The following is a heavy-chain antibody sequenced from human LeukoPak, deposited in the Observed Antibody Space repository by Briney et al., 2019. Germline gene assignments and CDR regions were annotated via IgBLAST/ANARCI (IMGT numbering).Heavy chain of an antibody. V-gene: IGHV1-18*04. Sequence: ASVKVSCTASGYTFTSFGINWVRQAPGQGLEWMGWISGYNGNTNYAQKFQGRVTMTTDTSTSTAYMELRSLRSDDTAVYYCARDAGWTYYFDYWGQGTLVTVSS. CDR3: ARDAGWTYYFDY. CDR2: ISGYNGNT. J-gene: IGHJ4*02. D-gene: IGHD3/OR15-3a*01. CDR1: GYTFTSFG.